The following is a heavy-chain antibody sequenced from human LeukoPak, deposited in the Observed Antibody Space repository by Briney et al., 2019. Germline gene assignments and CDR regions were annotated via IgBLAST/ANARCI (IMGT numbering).Heavy chain of an antibody. Sequence: TSETLSLTCTVSGGSINTYYWSWIRQPPGKGLEWIGYIYYSGSTSYNPSLKSRVTISVDTSKNQFSLKLSSVTAADTAVYYCTRGSIAYYYMDVWGKGTTVTISS. V-gene: IGHV4-59*01. J-gene: IGHJ6*03. CDR1: GGSINTYY. CDR2: IYYSGST. CDR3: TRGSIAYYYMDV. D-gene: IGHD3-22*01.